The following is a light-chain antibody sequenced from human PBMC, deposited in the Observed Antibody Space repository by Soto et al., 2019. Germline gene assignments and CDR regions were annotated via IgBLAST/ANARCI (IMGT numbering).Light chain of an antibody. Sequence: QSVLTQPPSVSGAPGQRVTISCTGSNSNIGAGYDVHWYLQLPGTAPKLLVYTNNNRPSGVPDRFSGSKSGTSASLAITGLQAEDEADYYCQSYDSRLSAYVFGSGTQLTVL. J-gene: IGLJ1*01. CDR2: TNN. CDR3: QSYDSRLSAYV. V-gene: IGLV1-40*01. CDR1: NSNIGAGYD.